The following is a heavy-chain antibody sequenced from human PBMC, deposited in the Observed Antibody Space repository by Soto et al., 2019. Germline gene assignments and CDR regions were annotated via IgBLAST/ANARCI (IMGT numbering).Heavy chain of an antibody. D-gene: IGHD1-26*01. Sequence: QVQLVQSGAEVKKPGSSVKVSCKASGGTFSSYSINWVRQAPGQGLEWMGEIIPIFGTANYAQKFQGRVTITADESTSTAYMELSSLRCEDTAVYYCARDDGRHSGGIDYWGQGTLVTVSS. J-gene: IGHJ4*02. CDR3: ARDDGRHSGGIDY. CDR1: GGTFSSYS. CDR2: IIPIFGTA. V-gene: IGHV1-69*01.